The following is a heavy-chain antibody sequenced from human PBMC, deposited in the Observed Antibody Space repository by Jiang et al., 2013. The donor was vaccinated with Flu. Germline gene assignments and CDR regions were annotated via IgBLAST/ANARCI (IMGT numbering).Heavy chain of an antibody. Sequence: GGTFSSYAISWVRQAPGQGLEWMGGTIPIFDTTKYAQKFEGRITITADESTTTAYMEVYSLTSEDTAVYYCARDHTGYGSSWYDYWGQGTLVIVSS. CDR2: TIPIFDTT. D-gene: IGHD6-13*01. V-gene: IGHV1-69*01. J-gene: IGHJ5*01. CDR1: GGTFSSYA. CDR3: ARDHTGYGSSWYDY.